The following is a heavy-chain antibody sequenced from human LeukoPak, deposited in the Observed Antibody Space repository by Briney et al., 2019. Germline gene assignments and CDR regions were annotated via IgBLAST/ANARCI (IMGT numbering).Heavy chain of an antibody. CDR3: ARDRGWYHADS. Sequence: PGGSLRLSCAASGFTFSSSWMGWARQAPGKGLEWVANIKEDGSWKHYAVSVQGRFTISRDTAKHSLYLQMNRLRAEDTAVYYCARDRGWYHADSWGQGTLVTVSS. V-gene: IGHV3-7*01. D-gene: IGHD6-19*01. CDR1: GFTFSSSW. J-gene: IGHJ4*02. CDR2: IKEDGSWK.